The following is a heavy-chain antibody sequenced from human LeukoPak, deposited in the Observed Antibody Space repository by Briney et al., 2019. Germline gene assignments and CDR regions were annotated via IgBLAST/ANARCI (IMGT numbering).Heavy chain of an antibody. CDR3: AKASSWTPPNWFDP. J-gene: IGHJ5*02. CDR1: GFTFSSYA. D-gene: IGHD6-13*01. CDR2: ISYDGSNK. Sequence: GGSLRLSCAASGFTFSSYAMHWVRQAPGKGLEWVAVISYDGSNKYYADSVKGRFTISRDNSKNTLYLQMNSLRAEDTAVYYCAKASSWTPPNWFDPWGQGTLVTVSS. V-gene: IGHV3-30-3*01.